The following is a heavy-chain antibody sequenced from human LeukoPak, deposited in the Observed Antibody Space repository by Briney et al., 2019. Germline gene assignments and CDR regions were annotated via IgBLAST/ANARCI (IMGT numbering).Heavy chain of an antibody. J-gene: IGHJ3*02. CDR1: GFTFSNAW. CDR2: INHSGST. V-gene: IGHV4-34*01. D-gene: IGHD2-2*01. Sequence: GSLRLSCAASGFTFSNAWMSWVRQPPGKGLEWIGEINHSGSTNYNPSLKSRVTISVDTSKNQFSLKLSSVTAADTAVYYCARIRTERPYCSSTSCPRDAFDIWGQGTMVTVSS. CDR3: ARIRTERPYCSSTSCPRDAFDI.